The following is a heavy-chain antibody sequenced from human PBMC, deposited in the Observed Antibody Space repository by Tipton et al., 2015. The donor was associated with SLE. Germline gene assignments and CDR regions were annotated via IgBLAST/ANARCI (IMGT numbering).Heavy chain of an antibody. J-gene: IGHJ4*02. V-gene: IGHV1-8*02. CDR3: ARGRGNWGTLGY. CDR2: MNPNSGNT. CDR1: GYSFTSYW. Sequence: QLVQSGPEVKKPGESLKISCKGSGYSFTSYWIGWVRQMPGKGLEWMGWMNPNSGNTGYAQKFQGRVTMTRNTSISTAYMELSSLRSEDTAVYYCARGRGNWGTLGYWGQGTLVTVSS. D-gene: IGHD7-27*01.